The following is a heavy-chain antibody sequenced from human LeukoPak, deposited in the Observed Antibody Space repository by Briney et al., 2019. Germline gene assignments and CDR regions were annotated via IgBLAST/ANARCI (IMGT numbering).Heavy chain of an antibody. V-gene: IGHV3-30*01. Sequence: PGRSLRLSCAASGFTFSSYAMHWVRQAPGKGLEWVAVISYDGSNKNYVDSVKGRFTISRDNSKNTLYLQMNSLRAGDTAVYYCARDSPSRDSSDYMDVWGKGTTVTVSS. D-gene: IGHD6-6*01. J-gene: IGHJ6*03. CDR2: ISYDGSNK. CDR1: GFTFSSYA. CDR3: ARDSPSRDSSDYMDV.